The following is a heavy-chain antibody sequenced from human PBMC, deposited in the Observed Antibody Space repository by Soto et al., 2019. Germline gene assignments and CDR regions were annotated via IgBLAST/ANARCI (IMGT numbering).Heavy chain of an antibody. D-gene: IGHD3-22*01. CDR2: IYYSGST. V-gene: IGHV4-28*01. Sequence: SETLSLTCAVSGYSISSSNWWGWIRQPPGKGLEWIGYIYYSGSTYYNPSLKSRVTMSVDTSKNQFSLKLSSVTAADTAFYYCARLGGYYQAFDSWGQGTLVTVSS. J-gene: IGHJ4*02. CDR1: GYSISSSNW. CDR3: ARLGGYYQAFDS.